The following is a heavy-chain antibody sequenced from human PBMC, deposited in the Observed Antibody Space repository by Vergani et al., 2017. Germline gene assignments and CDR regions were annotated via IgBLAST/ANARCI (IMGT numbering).Heavy chain of an antibody. J-gene: IGHJ4*02. CDR1: GFTFSNAW. Sequence: VQLVESGGGVVQPGGSLRLSCAASGFTFSNAWMSWVRQAPGKGLEWVGRIKSKTDGGTTDYAAPVKGRFTISRDDSKNTVYLQINSLKTEDTAMYYCTTDPGQWVVYAFPSDYWGQGTLVTVSS. D-gene: IGHD2-8*02. V-gene: IGHV3-15*01. CDR2: IKSKTDGGTT. CDR3: TTDPGQWVVYAFPSDY.